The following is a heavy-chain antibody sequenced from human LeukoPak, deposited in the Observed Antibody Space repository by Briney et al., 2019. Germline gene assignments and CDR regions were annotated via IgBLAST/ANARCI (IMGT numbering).Heavy chain of an antibody. CDR1: GGSISSYY. CDR2: INTSGSS. V-gene: IGHV4-4*07. CDR3: ARDWAAAAGSNYGMDV. D-gene: IGHD6-13*01. J-gene: IGHJ6*02. Sequence: PSETLSLTCTVSGGSISSYYWSWIRQPAGKGLEWIGRINTSGSSNYNPSLRSRVTMSVDTSKNQFSLKLSSVTAADTAVYYCARDWAAAAGSNYGMDVWGQGTTVTVSS.